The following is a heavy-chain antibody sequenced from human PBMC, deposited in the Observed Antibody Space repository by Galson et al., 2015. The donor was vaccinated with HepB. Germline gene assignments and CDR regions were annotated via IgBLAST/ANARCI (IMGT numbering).Heavy chain of an antibody. CDR1: GFTFSSYS. D-gene: IGHD3-3*01. V-gene: IGHV3-48*02. CDR3: ARDGVWRQLREGDYYGMDV. Sequence: SLRLSCAASGFTFSSYSMNWVRQAPGKGLEWVSYISSSSSTIYYADSVKGRFTISRDNAKNSLYLQMNSLRDEDTAVYYCARDGVWRQLREGDYYGMDVWGQGTTVTVSS. CDR2: ISSSSSTI. J-gene: IGHJ6*02.